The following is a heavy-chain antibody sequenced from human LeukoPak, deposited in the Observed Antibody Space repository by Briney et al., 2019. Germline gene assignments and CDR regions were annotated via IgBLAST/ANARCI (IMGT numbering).Heavy chain of an antibody. CDR2: IHYSGST. V-gene: IGHV4-59*01. Sequence: ASETLSLTCTVSGGSISSYYWSWIRQPPGKGLEWLGYIHYSGSTNYNPSLKSRVTISVDTSKNQFSLKLNSVTAADTAVYFCARESGSSGYLPFDYWGQGTLVTVSS. D-gene: IGHD3-22*01. CDR3: ARESGSSGYLPFDY. J-gene: IGHJ4*02. CDR1: GGSISSYY.